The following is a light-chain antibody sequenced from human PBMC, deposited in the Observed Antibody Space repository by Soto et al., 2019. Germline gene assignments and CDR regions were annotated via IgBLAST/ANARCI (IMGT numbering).Light chain of an antibody. CDR1: SSNIGAGYD. J-gene: IGLJ1*01. CDR2: GKN. CDR3: QSYDSSLSGYV. Sequence: QSVLTQPPSVSGAPVQRVTISCTGSSSNIGAGYDVHWYQQLPGTAPKLLIYGKNNRPSGVPDRLSGSKSGTSASLAITGLQADDEADYYCQSYDSSLSGYVFGSGTKVTVL. V-gene: IGLV1-40*01.